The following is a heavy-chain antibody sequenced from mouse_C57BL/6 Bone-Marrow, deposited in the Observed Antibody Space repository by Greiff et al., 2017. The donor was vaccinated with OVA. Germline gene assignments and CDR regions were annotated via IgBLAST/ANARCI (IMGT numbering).Heavy chain of an antibody. CDR1: GYTFTSYW. CDR2: IHPSDSDT. J-gene: IGHJ4*01. V-gene: IGHV1-74*01. CDR3: AIPGTKYYYAMDY. D-gene: IGHD4-1*01. Sequence: QVQLQQPGAELVKPGASVKVSCKASGYTFTSYWMHWVKQRPGQGLEWIGSIHPSDSDTNYNQKFKGKATLTVDKSSSTAYMQLSSLTSEDSAVYYSAIPGTKYYYAMDYWGQGTAVTVSS.